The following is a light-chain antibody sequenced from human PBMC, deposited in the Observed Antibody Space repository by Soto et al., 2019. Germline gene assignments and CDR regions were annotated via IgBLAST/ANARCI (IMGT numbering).Light chain of an antibody. CDR2: KAS. CDR3: QQYMNYPWT. CDR1: QSVSSW. Sequence: DIQMTQSPSTLSASVGDRVTITCRASQSVSSWLAWYQQKPGKAPKLLIYKASSLQSGVPLRFSGSGSGTEFTLTISSLQPDDFATYYCQQYMNYPWTFGQGTKVEIK. J-gene: IGKJ1*01. V-gene: IGKV1-5*03.